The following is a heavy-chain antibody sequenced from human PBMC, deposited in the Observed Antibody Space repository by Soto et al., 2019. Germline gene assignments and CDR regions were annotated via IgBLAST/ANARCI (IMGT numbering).Heavy chain of an antibody. Sequence: AGGSLRLSCAASGFTFSDYYISWIRQAPGKGLEWVSYIGSSDNIIYYADSVKGRFTISRDNAKNSLYLQMNSLRAEDTAVYYCARDLGYYESSGYFDYWGQGTLVTVSS. J-gene: IGHJ4*02. D-gene: IGHD3-22*01. CDR2: IGSSDNII. V-gene: IGHV3-11*01. CDR1: GFTFSDYY. CDR3: ARDLGYYESSGYFDY.